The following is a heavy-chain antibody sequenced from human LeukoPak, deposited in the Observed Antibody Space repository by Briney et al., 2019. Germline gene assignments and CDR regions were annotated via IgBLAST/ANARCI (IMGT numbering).Heavy chain of an antibody. CDR1: GDSVSRSDSY. Sequence: PSETLSLTCSVSGDSVSRSDSYWDWIRQPPGKGLEWIGTTYYSGRTYYSPSLKSRVTMSVDPSNNQFSLNLRSVTAADTAVYYCAVGYYFDYWGQGTLVTVSS. CDR2: TYYSGRT. V-gene: IGHV4-39*01. J-gene: IGHJ4*02. D-gene: IGHD1-26*01. CDR3: AVGYYFDY.